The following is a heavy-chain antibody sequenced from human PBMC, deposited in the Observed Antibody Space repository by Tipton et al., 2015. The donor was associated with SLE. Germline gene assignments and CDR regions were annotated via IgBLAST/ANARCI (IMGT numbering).Heavy chain of an antibody. Sequence: SLRLSCAASGFTFSSYAMHWVRQAPGKGLEWVSAISGSGGSTYYADSVKGRFTISRDNSKNTLYLQMNSLRAEDTAVYYCAKDSLVIAIGLSDYWGQGTLVTVSS. V-gene: IGHV3-23*01. CDR2: ISGSGGST. CDR3: AKDSLVIAIGLSDY. J-gene: IGHJ4*02. CDR1: GFTFSSYA. D-gene: IGHD2-21*01.